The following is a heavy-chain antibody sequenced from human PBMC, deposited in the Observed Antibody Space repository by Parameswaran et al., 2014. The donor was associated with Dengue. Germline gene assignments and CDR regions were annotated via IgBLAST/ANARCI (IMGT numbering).Heavy chain of an antibody. CDR2: IIPIFGTP. CDR3: ARVTVAGHFDY. D-gene: IGHD6-19*01. Sequence: SWVRQALDKGLEWMGEIIPIFGTPNYAQNFQGRVTITADESTSTAYMELSSLRSEDTALYYCARVTVAGHFDYWGRGNPGHRLL. J-gene: IGHJ4*02. V-gene: IGHV1-69*01.